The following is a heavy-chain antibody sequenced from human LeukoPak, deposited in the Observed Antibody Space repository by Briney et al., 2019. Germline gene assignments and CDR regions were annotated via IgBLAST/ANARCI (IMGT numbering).Heavy chain of an antibody. Sequence: ASVKVSCKASGYTFTSYGISWVRQAPGQGLEWMGWISAYNGNTNYAQKLQGRVTMTTDTSTSTAYMELMSLRSDYTAVYYCERDCSSTRCSAHHGGKGTLVSVFS. CDR1: GYTFTSYG. D-gene: IGHD2-2*01. V-gene: IGHV1-18*04. J-gene: IGHJ4*02. CDR2: ISAYNGNT. CDR3: ERDCSSTRCSAHH.